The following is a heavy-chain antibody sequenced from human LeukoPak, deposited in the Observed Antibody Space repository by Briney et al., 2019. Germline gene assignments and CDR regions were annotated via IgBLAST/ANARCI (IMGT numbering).Heavy chain of an antibody. CDR2: IYPGDSNT. CDR1: GYSFSNYW. Sequence: GESLKISCKGSGYSFSNYWIAWVRQMPGKGLEWMGMIYPGDSNTRYSPSFQGQVTISADKSLSTAYLQWSSLKASDTAMYYCSXXVQDGGXTXXXXXWXXGXLVTVSX. V-gene: IGHV5-51*01. CDR3: SXXVQDGGXTXXXXX. D-gene: IGHD4-23*01. J-gene: IGHJ5*02.